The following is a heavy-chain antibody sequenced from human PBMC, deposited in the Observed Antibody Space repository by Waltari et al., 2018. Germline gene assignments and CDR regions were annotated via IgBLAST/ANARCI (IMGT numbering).Heavy chain of an antibody. CDR3: AREGHSKGRGRAYYMDV. Sequence: QVQLVESGGGVVQPGRSLRLSCAASGFTFSSYGMHWVRQAPGKGLEWVAVISYDGSNKYYADSVKGRFTISRDNSKNTLYLQMNSLRAEDTAVYYCAREGHSKGRGRAYYMDVWGKGTTVTISS. D-gene: IGHD1-26*01. J-gene: IGHJ6*03. CDR2: ISYDGSNK. CDR1: GFTFSSYG. V-gene: IGHV3-30*03.